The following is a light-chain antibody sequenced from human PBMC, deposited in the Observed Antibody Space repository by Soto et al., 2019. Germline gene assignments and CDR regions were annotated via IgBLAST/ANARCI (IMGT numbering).Light chain of an antibody. CDR3: PQYKIWPPT. V-gene: IGKV3-15*01. J-gene: IGKJ1*01. Sequence: HSAVTLSVTKGERATLSCRASQSVSSNLSWYQQKPGQAPRLLIYGASTRATGIPARFSGSGPGTEFTLTISSLQSEDFVVYYCPQYKIWPPTFGQGSTVDI. CDR2: GAS. CDR1: QSVSSN.